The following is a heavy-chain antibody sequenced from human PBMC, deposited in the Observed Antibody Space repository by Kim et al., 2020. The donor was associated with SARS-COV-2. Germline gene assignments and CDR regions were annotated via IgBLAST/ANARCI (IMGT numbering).Heavy chain of an antibody. Sequence: SETLSLTCAVYGGSFSGYYWSWIRQPPGKGLEWIGEINHSGSTNYNPSLKSRVTISVDTSKNQFSLKLSSVTAADTAVYYCARGWKSEAAYSNKRSQVRQYFQHWGQGTLVTVSS. CDR1: GGSFSGYY. D-gene: IGHD3-16*01. J-gene: IGHJ1*01. CDR2: INHSGST. CDR3: ARGWKSEAAYSNKRSQVRQYFQH. V-gene: IGHV4-34*01.